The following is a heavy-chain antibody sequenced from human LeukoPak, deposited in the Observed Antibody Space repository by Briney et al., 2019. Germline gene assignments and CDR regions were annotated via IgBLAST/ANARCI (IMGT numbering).Heavy chain of an antibody. CDR3: ARDEDNGSDL. V-gene: IGHV3-15*01. J-gene: IGHJ4*02. D-gene: IGHD3-10*01. Sequence: PGGSLRLSCAASGFTFSNAWMSWVRQAPGKGLEWVGRIKSKTDGGTTDYAAPVKGRFTVSRDNAKNSLYLQMNSLRAEDTAVYYCARDEDNGSDLWGQGTLVTVSS. CDR1: GFTFSNAW. CDR2: IKSKTDGGTT.